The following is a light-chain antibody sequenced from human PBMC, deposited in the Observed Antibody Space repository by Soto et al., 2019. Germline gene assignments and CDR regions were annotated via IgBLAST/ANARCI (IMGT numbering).Light chain of an antibody. CDR1: SSDVGGYTY. J-gene: IGLJ2*01. Sequence: QSALTQPRSVSGSPGQSVTISCAGTSSDVGGYTYVSWYQQHPGKAPKLMIYNVNKRPSRVPARFSGSKSGNTASLTISGLQDEDEADYYCCSYAGSYNLVFGGGTKLTVL. CDR2: NVN. V-gene: IGLV2-11*01. CDR3: CSYAGSYNLV.